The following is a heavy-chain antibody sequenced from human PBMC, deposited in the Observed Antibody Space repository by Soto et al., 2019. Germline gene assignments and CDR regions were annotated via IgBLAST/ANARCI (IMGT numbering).Heavy chain of an antibody. CDR2: IYYSGST. Sequence: QVQLQESGPGLVKPSQTLSLTCTVSGGSISSGGYYWSWIRQHPGKGLEWIGYIYYSGSTYYNPSLKSRVTISVDTSKNQCSLKLSSVTAADTAVYYCARGKGKVVVVPAATIAYYYYYYGMDVWGQGTTVTVSS. CDR1: GGSISSGGYY. V-gene: IGHV4-31*03. J-gene: IGHJ6*02. CDR3: ARGKGKVVVVPAATIAYYYYYYGMDV. D-gene: IGHD2-2*01.